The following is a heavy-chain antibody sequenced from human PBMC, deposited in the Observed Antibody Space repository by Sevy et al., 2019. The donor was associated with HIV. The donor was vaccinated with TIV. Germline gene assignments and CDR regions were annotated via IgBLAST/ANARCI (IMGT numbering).Heavy chain of an antibody. Sequence: SETLSLTCNVSGGSISSGDYYWSWIRQPPGKGLEWIGYIYYSGSTYYNPSLESRVTISVDTSKNQFSLKLSSVTAADTAVYYCARDRSMITLIWGQGTLVTVSS. V-gene: IGHV4-30-4*01. CDR3: ARDRSMITLI. J-gene: IGHJ4*02. D-gene: IGHD3-16*01. CDR2: IYYSGST. CDR1: GGSISSGDYY.